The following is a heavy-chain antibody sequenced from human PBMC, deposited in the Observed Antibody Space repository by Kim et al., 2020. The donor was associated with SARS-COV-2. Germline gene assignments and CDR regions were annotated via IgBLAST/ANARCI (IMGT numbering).Heavy chain of an antibody. V-gene: IGHV3-73*01. CDR1: GFTFSGSA. Sequence: GGSLRLSCAASGFTFSGSAIHWVRQASGKRLEWVGQIRNKFYNYETLYTASVRGRFTVSRDDSKNTAYLQMSSLKIEDTAMYYCARLSDWGVPDDNWGQGTLVTVSS. CDR2: IRNKFYNYET. J-gene: IGHJ4*02. CDR3: ARLSDWGVPDDN. D-gene: IGHD3-10*01.